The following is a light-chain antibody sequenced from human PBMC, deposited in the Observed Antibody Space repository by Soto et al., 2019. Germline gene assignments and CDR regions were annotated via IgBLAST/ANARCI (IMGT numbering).Light chain of an antibody. V-gene: IGLV1-47*02. Sequence: QSALTQPPSASGTPGQRVSISCSGYSSSIGTNFVYWYQRLPGTAPKVLIHSNNQRPSGVPDRFSGSKSGTSASLAISGLRSEDEADYYCAAWDDNLSTYVFGSGTKVTVL. J-gene: IGLJ1*01. CDR3: AAWDDNLSTYV. CDR1: SSSIGTNF. CDR2: SNN.